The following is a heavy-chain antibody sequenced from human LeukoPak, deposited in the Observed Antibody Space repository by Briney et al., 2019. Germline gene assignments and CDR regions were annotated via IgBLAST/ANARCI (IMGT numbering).Heavy chain of an antibody. Sequence: GASVKVSCKASGYTLTSYYMHWVRQAPGQGLEWMGIINPSGGSTSYAQKFQGRVTMTRDTSTSTVYMELSSLRSEDTAVYYCARDEWGGLGTTVTTAYWGQGTLVTVSS. D-gene: IGHD4-17*01. CDR1: GYTLTSYY. V-gene: IGHV1-46*01. J-gene: IGHJ4*02. CDR2: INPSGGST. CDR3: ARDEWGGLGTTVTTAY.